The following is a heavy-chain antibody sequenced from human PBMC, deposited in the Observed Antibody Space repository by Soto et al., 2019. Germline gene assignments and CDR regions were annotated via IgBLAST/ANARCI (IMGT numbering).Heavy chain of an antibody. CDR2: INPSGGGT. V-gene: IGHV1-46*01. J-gene: IGHJ6*02. CDR1: QYKFTNYC. CDR3: ARALYDPASLPVGAKPRCYVMDV. Sequence: QVQLVQSGAEVKKPGASVKVSCKASQYKFTNYCVHWVRQAPGQGLEWMGIINPSGGGTNYARRFRGRVTMTRDTSTSTVYMKLSSLRSEDTAVYYCARALYDPASLPVGAKPRCYVMDVWGLGTTVTVSS. D-gene: IGHD2-15*01.